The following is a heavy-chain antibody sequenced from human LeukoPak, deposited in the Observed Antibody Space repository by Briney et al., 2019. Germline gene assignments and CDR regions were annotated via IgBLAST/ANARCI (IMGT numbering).Heavy chain of an antibody. V-gene: IGHV1-24*01. CDR2: FDPEDGET. J-gene: IGHJ5*02. CDR1: GYTLTELS. D-gene: IGHD2-2*01. CDR3: ATFYCSSTSCPGWFDP. Sequence: GASVKVSCKVSGYTLTELSMHWVRQAPGKGLEWMGGFDPEDGETIYAQKFQGRVTMTEGTSTDTAYMELSSLRSEDTAVYYCATFYCSSTSCPGWFDPWGQGTLVTVSS.